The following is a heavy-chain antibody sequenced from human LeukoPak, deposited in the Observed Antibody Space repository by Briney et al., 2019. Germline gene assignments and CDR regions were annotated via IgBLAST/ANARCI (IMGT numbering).Heavy chain of an antibody. D-gene: IGHD2-2*01. CDR3: ARVKKLMPEFEF. Sequence: ASVKVSCKASGYTFTSYGISWVRQAPGQGLEWMGWINPNSGATKYAQKCQGRVSMTRDTSINTAYMDLTNLRSDDTAIFYCARVKKLMPEFEFWGQGTLVTVSS. V-gene: IGHV1-2*02. J-gene: IGHJ4*02. CDR2: INPNSGAT. CDR1: GYTFTSYG.